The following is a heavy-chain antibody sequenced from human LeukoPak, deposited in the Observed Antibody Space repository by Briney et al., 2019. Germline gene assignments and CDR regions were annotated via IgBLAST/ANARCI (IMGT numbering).Heavy chain of an antibody. CDR3: AKTYGSGSYFAFDY. CDR2: ISGRGDYT. Sequence: PGESLRLSCAASGFTFSSYAMNWVRQAPGKGLEWVSTISGRGDYTYYADPVKGRFTISRDNSKNTLYLQMNTLRAEDTAVYYCAKTYGSGSYFAFDYWGQGTLVTVSS. CDR1: GFTFSSYA. V-gene: IGHV3-23*01. J-gene: IGHJ4*02. D-gene: IGHD3-10*01.